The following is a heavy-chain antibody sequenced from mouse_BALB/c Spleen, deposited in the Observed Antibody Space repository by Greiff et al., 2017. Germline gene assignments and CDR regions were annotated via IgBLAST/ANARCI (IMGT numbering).Heavy chain of an antibody. CDR3: AGGSYGSSLDY. J-gene: IGHJ2*01. D-gene: IGHD1-1*01. CDR1: GFSLTSYG. Sequence: VKLVESGPGLVAPSQSLSITCTVSGFSLTSYGVHWVRQPPGKGLEWLGVIWAGGSTNYNSALMSRLSISKDNSKSQVFLKMNSLQTDDTAMYYCAGGSYGSSLDYWGQGTTLTVSS. V-gene: IGHV2-9*02. CDR2: IWAGGST.